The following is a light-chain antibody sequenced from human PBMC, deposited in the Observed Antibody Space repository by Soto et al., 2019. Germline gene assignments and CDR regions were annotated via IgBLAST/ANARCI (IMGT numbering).Light chain of an antibody. J-gene: IGKJ2*01. CDR1: QSVLSSSNNKNY. CDR2: WAS. CDR3: QQCYSTPYT. V-gene: IGKV4-1*01. Sequence: DIVMTQSPDSLAVSLGERATINCKSSQSVLSSSNNKNYLAWYQQKPGQPPKLLIYWASTRESGVPDRFSGGGSGTDFTLPISSLQAEDVAVYYCQQCYSTPYTFGQGTKLEIK.